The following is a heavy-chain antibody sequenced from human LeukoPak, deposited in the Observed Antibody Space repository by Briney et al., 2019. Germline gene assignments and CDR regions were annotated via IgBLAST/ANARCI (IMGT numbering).Heavy chain of an antibody. V-gene: IGHV3-7*01. CDR2: IKQDGSEK. CDR3: ARDSGSGWYHYYYMDV. Sequence: SGGSLRLSCAASGFTFSSYWMSWVRQAPGKGLEWVANIKQDGSEKYYVDSVKGRFTISRDNAKNSLYLQMNSLRAEDTAVYYCARDSGSGWYHYYYMDVWGKGTTVTISS. D-gene: IGHD6-19*01. J-gene: IGHJ6*03. CDR1: GFTFSSYW.